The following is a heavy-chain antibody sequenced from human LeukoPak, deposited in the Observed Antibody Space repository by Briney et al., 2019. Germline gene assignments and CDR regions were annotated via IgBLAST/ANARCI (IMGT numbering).Heavy chain of an antibody. CDR2: IVVGSGNT. J-gene: IGHJ4*02. CDR1: GFTFTSSA. Sequence: GTSVKVSCKASGFTFTSSAMQWVRQARGQRLVWIGWIVVGSGNTNYAQKFQERVTITRDMSTSTAYMELSSLRSEDTAVYYCAAALYYDYVWGSIDYWGQGTLVTVSS. CDR3: AAALYYDYVWGSIDY. D-gene: IGHD3-16*01. V-gene: IGHV1-58*02.